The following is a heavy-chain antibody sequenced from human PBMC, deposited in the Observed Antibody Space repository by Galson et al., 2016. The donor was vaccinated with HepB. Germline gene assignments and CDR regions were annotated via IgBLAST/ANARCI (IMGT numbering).Heavy chain of an antibody. CDR1: GFAFSEYD. CDR2: TDILGDG. D-gene: IGHD6-19*01. J-gene: IGHJ4*02. V-gene: IGHV3-13*01. CDR3: AVIAVAGGTSDY. Sequence: SLRLSCAASGFAFSEYDIHWVRQAAGKGPEWVSATDILGDGYYSDSVKGRFTISRENAKSSLYLHMNSLRAEDTALYYCAVIAVAGGTSDYWGQGTLVTVSS.